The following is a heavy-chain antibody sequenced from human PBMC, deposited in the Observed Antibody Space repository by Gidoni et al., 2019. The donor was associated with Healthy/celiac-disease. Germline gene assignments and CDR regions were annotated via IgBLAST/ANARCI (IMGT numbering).Heavy chain of an antibody. CDR3: ARGLRYNWNGAPY. V-gene: IGHV4-34*02. Sequence: QVQLQQCGAGLLKPSETLSLTCAVYGGSFSGYYWRWIRQPPGKGLEWIGEINHSGSTNYNPSLKTRVTISVDTSKNQFSLKLSSVTAADTAVYYCARGLRYNWNGAPYWGQGTLVTVSS. CDR2: INHSGST. D-gene: IGHD1-20*01. CDR1: GGSFSGYY. J-gene: IGHJ4*02.